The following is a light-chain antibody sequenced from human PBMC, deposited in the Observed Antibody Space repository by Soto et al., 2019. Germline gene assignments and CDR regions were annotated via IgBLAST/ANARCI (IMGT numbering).Light chain of an antibody. J-gene: IGKJ3*01. Sequence: DIQMPQSTSSLSASVGDRVTITCQASQDISNYLNWYQQKPGKAPKLLIYDASNLETGVPSRFSGSGSGTDFSFTISSLQPEDIATYYCQQVDRLPLTFGPGTKVDIK. V-gene: IGKV1-33*01. CDR3: QQVDRLPLT. CDR1: QDISNY. CDR2: DAS.